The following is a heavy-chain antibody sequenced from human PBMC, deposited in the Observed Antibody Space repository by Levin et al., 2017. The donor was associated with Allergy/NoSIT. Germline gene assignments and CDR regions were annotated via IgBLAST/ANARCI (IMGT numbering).Heavy chain of an antibody. D-gene: IGHD1-1*01. Sequence: SCAASGFTFSDHYMDWVRQAPGKGLEWVGRIRNKANRYTTEHAASVKGRFSISRDDPENSLYLQTNSPSSEDTAVYYCTRRRHTHGIDYWGQGTLVTVSS. J-gene: IGHJ4*02. CDR2: IRNKANRYTT. CDR1: GFTFSDHY. CDR3: TRRRHTHGIDY. V-gene: IGHV3-72*01.